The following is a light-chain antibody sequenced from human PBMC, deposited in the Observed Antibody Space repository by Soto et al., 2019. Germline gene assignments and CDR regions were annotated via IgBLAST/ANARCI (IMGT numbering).Light chain of an antibody. V-gene: IGKV3-20*01. CDR2: GAS. Sequence: EIVLTQAPGTLSLSPVEIAILSFMASQSSRGPLAWYQQKPGQAPRLLIYGASNRATGIPDRFSGSGSGTDFTLTISRLETEDFAVYYCQQYGSSGTFGQGTKVDIK. CDR1: QSSRGP. J-gene: IGKJ1*01. CDR3: QQYGSSGT.